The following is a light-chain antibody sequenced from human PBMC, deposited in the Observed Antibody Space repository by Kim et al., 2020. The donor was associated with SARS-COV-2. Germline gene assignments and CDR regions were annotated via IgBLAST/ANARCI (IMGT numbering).Light chain of an antibody. V-gene: IGKV1-5*03. CDR3: QQYDAYGWT. J-gene: IGKJ1*01. CDR2: KSS. CDR1: QSVSPW. Sequence: SASVGAGVTITCRASQSVSPWLAWYQQKPGKAPNLLIYKSSTLHSGVPSRFSGSGSGTEFTLTITSLQPDDFATYYCQQYDAYGWTFGQGTKLEI.